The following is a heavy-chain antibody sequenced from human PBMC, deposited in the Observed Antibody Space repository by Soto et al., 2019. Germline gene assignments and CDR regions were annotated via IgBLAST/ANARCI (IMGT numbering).Heavy chain of an antibody. CDR2: INPSGGST. J-gene: IGHJ6*03. CDR1: GYTFTSYY. CDR3: AKSAGYCSSTSCYRENYYYMDV. Sequence: ASVKVSCKASGYTFTSYYMHWVRQAPGQGLEWMGIINPSGGSTSYAQKFQGRVTMTRDTCTSTVYMELSSLRSEDTAVYYCAKSAGYCSSTSCYRENYYYMDVWGKGTTVTVSS. D-gene: IGHD2-2*01. V-gene: IGHV1-46*01.